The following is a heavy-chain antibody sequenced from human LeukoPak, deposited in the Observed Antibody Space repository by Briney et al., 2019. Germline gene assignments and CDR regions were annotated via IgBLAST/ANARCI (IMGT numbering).Heavy chain of an antibody. J-gene: IGHJ4*02. CDR2: IIPILGIA. CDR1: GGTFSSYA. V-gene: IGHV1-69*04. D-gene: IGHD6-19*01. CDR3: ASGSAWDY. Sequence: SVKVSCKASGGTFSSYAISWVRQAPGQGLEWMGRIIPILGIANYAQKFQGRVTITADKPTSTAYMELSSLRSEDTAVYYCASGSAWDYWGQGTLVTVSS.